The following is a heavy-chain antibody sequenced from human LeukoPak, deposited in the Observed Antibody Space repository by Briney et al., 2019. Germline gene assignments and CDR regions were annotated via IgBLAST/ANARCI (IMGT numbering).Heavy chain of an antibody. J-gene: IGHJ6*03. Sequence: GGSLRLSCAASGFTFSSYGMHWVRQAPGKGLEWVAFIRYDGSNKYYADSVKGRFTISRDNAKNSLYLQMNSLRAEDTALYYCARDRGGIGYYMDVWGKGTTVTVSS. CDR3: ARDRGGIGYYMDV. CDR2: IRYDGSNK. D-gene: IGHD3-16*02. CDR1: GFTFSSYG. V-gene: IGHV3-30*02.